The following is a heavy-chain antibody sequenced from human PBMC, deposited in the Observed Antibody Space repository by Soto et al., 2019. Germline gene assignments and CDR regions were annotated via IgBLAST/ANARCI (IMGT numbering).Heavy chain of an antibody. CDR1: GGSISSGGYY. CDR3: ARGVTIFGVVPHGPEDYMDV. J-gene: IGHJ6*03. D-gene: IGHD3-3*01. V-gene: IGHV4-31*03. CDR2: IYYSGST. Sequence: PSETLSLTCTVSGGSISSGGYYWSWIRQHPGKGLDWIGYIYYSGSTYYNPFLKSRVTISVDTSKNQFSLKLSSVTAADTAVYYCARGVTIFGVVPHGPEDYMDVWGKGTTVTVSS.